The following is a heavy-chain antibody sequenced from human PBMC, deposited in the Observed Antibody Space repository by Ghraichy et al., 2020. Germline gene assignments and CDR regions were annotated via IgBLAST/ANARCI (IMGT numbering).Heavy chain of an antibody. J-gene: IGHJ4*02. CDR3: ATGITMVRGVHLDY. V-gene: IGHV4-39*01. Sequence: SQTLSLPCTVSGGSISSSSYYWGWIRQPPGKGPEWIGSIYYSGSTYYNPSLKSRATISVDTSKNQFSLKLSSVTAADTAVYYCATGITMVRGVHLDYWGQGTLVTVSS. D-gene: IGHD3-10*01. CDR1: GGSISSSSYY. CDR2: IYYSGST.